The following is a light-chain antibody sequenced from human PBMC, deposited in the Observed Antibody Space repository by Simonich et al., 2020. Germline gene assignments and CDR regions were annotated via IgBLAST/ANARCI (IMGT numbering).Light chain of an antibody. Sequence: DIVMTQSPDSLAVSLGERATINCKSSQSVLYSSNNKNYLACNQQKPGQPPKLLIYWASTRESGVPDRFSGSGSGTDFTLTISSLQAEDVAVYYCQQYYSTPITFGQGTRLEIK. CDR3: QQYYSTPIT. J-gene: IGKJ5*01. V-gene: IGKV4-1*01. CDR1: QSVLYSSNNKNY. CDR2: WAS.